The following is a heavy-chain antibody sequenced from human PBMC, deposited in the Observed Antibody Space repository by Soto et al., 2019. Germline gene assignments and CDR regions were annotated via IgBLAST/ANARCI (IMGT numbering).Heavy chain of an antibody. CDR2: IIPIFGTA. J-gene: IGHJ6*02. CDR3: ARDSLTFWSGYYSNYYYGMDV. D-gene: IGHD3-3*01. Sequence: ASVKVSCKASGGTFSSYAISWVRQAPGQGLEWMGGIIPIFGTANYAQKFQGRVTITADESTSTAYMELSSLRSEDTAVYYCARDSLTFWSGYYSNYYYGMDVWGQGTPVTVSS. CDR1: GGTFSSYA. V-gene: IGHV1-69*13.